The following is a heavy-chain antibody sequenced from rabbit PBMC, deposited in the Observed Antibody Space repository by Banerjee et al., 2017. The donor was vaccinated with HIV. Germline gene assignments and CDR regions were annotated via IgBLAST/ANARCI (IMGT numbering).Heavy chain of an antibody. D-gene: IGHD4-2*01. CDR1: GFSFSSSYY. CDR2: IYAGSSGST. V-gene: IGHV1S45*01. Sequence: QEQLVESGGGLVQPEGSLTLTCTASGFSFSSSYYMCWVRQAPGKRPEWIACIYAGSSGSTYYASWAKGRFTISKTSSTTVTLQMTSLTAADTATYFCARAYDGSTYYFNLRGPGTLVTVS. CDR3: ARAYDGSTYYFNL. J-gene: IGHJ4*01.